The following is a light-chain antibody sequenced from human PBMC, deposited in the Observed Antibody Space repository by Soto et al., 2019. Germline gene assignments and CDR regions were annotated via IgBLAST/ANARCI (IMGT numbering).Light chain of an antibody. CDR3: QQYGSSLFT. Sequence: EIVLTQSPGTLSLSPGERATISCRASQSVSSSYLDWYQQKPGQAPRLLIYGASSRATGIPDRFSGSGSGTDFTLTISRLEPEDFAVYYCQQYGSSLFTFGPGTKVDIK. J-gene: IGKJ3*01. CDR1: QSVSSSY. V-gene: IGKV3-20*01. CDR2: GAS.